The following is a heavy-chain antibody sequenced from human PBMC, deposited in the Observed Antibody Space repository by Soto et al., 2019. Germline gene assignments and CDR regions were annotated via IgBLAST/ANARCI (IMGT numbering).Heavy chain of an antibody. CDR1: GYTFTSYG. V-gene: IGHV1-18*01. CDR2: ISAYNGNT. J-gene: IGHJ4*02. D-gene: IGHD2-21*02. Sequence: QVQLVQSGAEVKKPGASVKVPCKASGYTFTSYGISWVRQAPGQGLEWMGWISAYNGNTNYAQKLQGRVTMTTDTSTSTAYMELRSLRSDDTAVYYCARGVAGGVVVVTPTADYWGQGTLVTVSS. CDR3: ARGVAGGVVVVTPTADY.